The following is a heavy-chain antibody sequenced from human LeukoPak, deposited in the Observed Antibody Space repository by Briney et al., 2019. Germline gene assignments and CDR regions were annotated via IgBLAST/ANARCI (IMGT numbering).Heavy chain of an antibody. CDR2: INPNSGGT. CDR1: GYTFTGYY. J-gene: IGHJ5*02. Sequence: ASVKVSCKASGYTFTGYYMHWVRQAPGQGLEWMGWINPNSGGTNYAQKFQGRVTMTRDTSISTAYMELSRLRSDDTAVYYCARDLGFCSGGSCDFDPWGQGTLVTVSP. V-gene: IGHV1-2*02. D-gene: IGHD2-15*01. CDR3: ARDLGFCSGGSCDFDP.